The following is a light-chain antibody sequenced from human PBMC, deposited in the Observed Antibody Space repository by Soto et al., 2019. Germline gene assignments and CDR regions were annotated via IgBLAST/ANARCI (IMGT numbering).Light chain of an antibody. Sequence: VITQSPSTLHVSQGERATLPWRASQRGSSNYASYQQKHGHEPRRLLYGASTSATGSPARCSGSGSGTEFTITISSLQYADVAAYYCQQYNNGSPWTFGPGTKVDIK. J-gene: IGKJ1*01. CDR2: GAS. CDR1: QRGSSN. CDR3: QQYNNGSPWT. V-gene: IGKV3-15*01.